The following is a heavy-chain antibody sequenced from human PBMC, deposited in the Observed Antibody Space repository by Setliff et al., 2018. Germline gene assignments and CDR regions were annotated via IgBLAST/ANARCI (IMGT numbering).Heavy chain of an antibody. CDR2: INHSGTT. CDR3: ARLPGYCNGGNCYGYYTFDI. Sequence: SETLSLTCAAYGGTFSDYYWTWIRQPPGKGLEWIGEINHSGTTNYHPSLRSRVTISVDTSKNQFSLKLSSVTAADTAVYYCARLPGYCNGGNCYGYYTFDIWGQGTMVTVSS. D-gene: IGHD2-15*01. J-gene: IGHJ3*02. V-gene: IGHV4-34*01. CDR1: GGTFSDYY.